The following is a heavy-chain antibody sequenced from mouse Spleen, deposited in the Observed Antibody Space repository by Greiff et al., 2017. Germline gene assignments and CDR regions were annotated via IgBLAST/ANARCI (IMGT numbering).Heavy chain of an antibody. CDR2: INPSTGYT. Sequence: VKLVESGAELAKPGASVKMSCKASGYTFTSYWMHWVKQRPGQGLEWIGYINPSTGYTEYNQKFKDKATLTADKSSSTAYMQLSSLTSEDSAVYYGERGDYYGSSNWYFDVWGAGTTVTVSS. V-gene: IGHV1-7*01. J-gene: IGHJ1*01. D-gene: IGHD1-1*01. CDR1: GYTFTSYW. CDR3: ERGDYYGSSNWYFDV.